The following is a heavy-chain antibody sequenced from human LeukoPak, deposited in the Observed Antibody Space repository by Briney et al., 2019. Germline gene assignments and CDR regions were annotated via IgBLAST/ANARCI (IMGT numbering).Heavy chain of an antibody. CDR3: AREGPLDYGMDV. V-gene: IGHV3-53*01. CDR1: GFTFSSYW. D-gene: IGHD1-1*01. Sequence: GGSLRLSCAASGFTFSSYWMSWVRQAPGKGLEWVSVIYSGGSTYYADSVKGRFTISRDNSKNTLYLQMNSLRAEDTAVYYCAREGPLDYGMDVWGQGTTVTVSS. CDR2: IYSGGST. J-gene: IGHJ6*02.